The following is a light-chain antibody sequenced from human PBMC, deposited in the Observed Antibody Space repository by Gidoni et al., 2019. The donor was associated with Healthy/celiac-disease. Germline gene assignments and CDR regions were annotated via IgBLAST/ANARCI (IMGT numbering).Light chain of an antibody. CDR3: QQYYSTPPYT. CDR2: WAS. CDR1: QSVLYSSNNKNY. J-gene: IGKJ2*01. V-gene: IGKV4-1*01. Sequence: GSLGERATINCKSSQSVLYSSNNKNYLAWYQKKPGQPPRLLIYWASTRESGVPDRFSGSGSGTDFTLTISSLQAEDVAVYYCQQYYSTPPYTFGQGTKLEIK.